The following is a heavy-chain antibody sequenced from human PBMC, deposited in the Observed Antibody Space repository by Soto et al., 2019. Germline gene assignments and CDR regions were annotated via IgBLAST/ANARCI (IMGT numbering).Heavy chain of an antibody. J-gene: IGHJ4*02. D-gene: IGHD3-9*01. CDR1: WFSFTNYA. V-gene: IGHV3-23*01. CDR3: AKEDSTGFSAYFFDH. CDR2: ISASGGTT. Sequence: GSLRLSCAASWFSFTNYAMRWVRHAPGKGLEWVSGISASGGTTYHADSVKGRFTISRDNSKDSLYLQMNSLRAEDTAVYYCAKEDSTGFSAYFFDHWGQGNLVTVSS.